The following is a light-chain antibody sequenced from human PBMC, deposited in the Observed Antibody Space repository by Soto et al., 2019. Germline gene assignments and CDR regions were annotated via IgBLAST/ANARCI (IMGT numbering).Light chain of an antibody. CDR2: GAS. Sequence: IHMTQSPSTLSASVGDRVTITCRASQTINKWLAWYQQKPGKAPQLLIYGASNLQSGVPPRFSGSGSGTDFTLAISGLQPEDSATYYCLQDINYPWTFGQGTKVDIK. CDR1: QTINKW. V-gene: IGKV1-5*01. CDR3: LQDINYPWT. J-gene: IGKJ1*01.